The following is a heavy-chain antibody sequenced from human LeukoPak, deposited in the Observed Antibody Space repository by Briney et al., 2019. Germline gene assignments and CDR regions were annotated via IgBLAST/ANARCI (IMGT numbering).Heavy chain of an antibody. J-gene: IGHJ1*01. CDR1: GFTFGSYG. Sequence: GGSLRLSCAASGFTFGSYGMICVRQAPGKGLEWVSFITPNADRTSYADSVEGRFTISRDNPRNTLYMQMNSLRDEDTALYYCAIMHGYYDGSGYWVQWGQGTLVTVSS. CDR2: ITPNADRT. D-gene: IGHD3-22*01. V-gene: IGHV3-23*01. CDR3: AIMHGYYDGSGYWVQ.